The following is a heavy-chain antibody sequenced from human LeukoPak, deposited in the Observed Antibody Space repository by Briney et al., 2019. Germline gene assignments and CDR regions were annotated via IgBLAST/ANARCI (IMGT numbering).Heavy chain of an antibody. D-gene: IGHD6-13*01. CDR1: GFTFSSYG. J-gene: IGHJ3*02. CDR3: ARDSSSSWYEALDI. CDR2: IWHDGTNT. V-gene: IGHV3-33*01. Sequence: GESLRLSCAASGFTFSSYGMHWVRQAPGKGLEWVTVIWHDGTNTYFADSVKGRFTISRDNSKNTVYLQMNSLRAEDTAVYFCARDSSSSWYEALDIWGRGTMVTVSS.